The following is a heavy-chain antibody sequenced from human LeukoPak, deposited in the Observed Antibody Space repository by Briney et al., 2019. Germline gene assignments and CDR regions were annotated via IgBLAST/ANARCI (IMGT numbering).Heavy chain of an antibody. CDR3: AQYYYERSGYFPVLDH. V-gene: IGHV4-34*01. D-gene: IGHD3-22*01. Sequence: PSETLSLTCAVYGGSFSGYYWSWIRQPPGKGREWIGEINHSGSTNYNPSLKSRVTISVDTSKNHFSLKLSSVTAADTAVYYCAQYYYERSGYFPVLDHWGQGTMVTVSS. CDR2: INHSGST. CDR1: GGSFSGYY. J-gene: IGHJ4*02.